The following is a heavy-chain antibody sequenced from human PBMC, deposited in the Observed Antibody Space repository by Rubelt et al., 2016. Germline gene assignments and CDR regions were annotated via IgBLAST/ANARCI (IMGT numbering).Heavy chain of an antibody. J-gene: IGHJ2*01. Sequence: GKGLVWVSRIKGDGSWTSYADSVKGRFTISRDNAKNTLYLQMNSLRAEDTAVFYCARRSAAGGFFDLWGRGTLVTVSS. CDR2: IKGDGSWT. V-gene: IGHV3-74*01. CDR3: ARRSAAGGFFDL. D-gene: IGHD6-13*01.